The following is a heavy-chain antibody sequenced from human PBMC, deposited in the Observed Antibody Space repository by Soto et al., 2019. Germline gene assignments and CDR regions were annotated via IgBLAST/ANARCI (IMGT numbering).Heavy chain of an antibody. CDR1: GYSFTSYW. CDR3: ASRFNSPPLAFDI. D-gene: IGHD2-21*01. J-gene: IGHJ3*02. V-gene: IGHV5-51*01. Sequence: PGESLKISCKGSGYSFTSYWIGWVRQMPGKGLEWMGIIYPGDSYTRYSPSFQGQVTISADKSISTAYLQWSSLKASDTAMYYCASRFNSPPLAFDIWGQGTMVTVSS. CDR2: IYPGDSYT.